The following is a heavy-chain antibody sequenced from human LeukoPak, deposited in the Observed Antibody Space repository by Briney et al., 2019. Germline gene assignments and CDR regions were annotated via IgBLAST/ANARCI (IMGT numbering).Heavy chain of an antibody. Sequence: GGSLRLSCAASGFSFSSYGIHWVRQAPGKGLEWVAFIRYDGSNKYYTDSVKGRFTISRDNSKNTLYLQMNSLRAEDTAVYYCAKGRGWEASYYYYYMDVWGKGTTVTISS. J-gene: IGHJ6*03. V-gene: IGHV3-30*02. CDR2: IRYDGSNK. CDR3: AKGRGWEASYYYYYMDV. CDR1: GFSFSSYG. D-gene: IGHD1-26*01.